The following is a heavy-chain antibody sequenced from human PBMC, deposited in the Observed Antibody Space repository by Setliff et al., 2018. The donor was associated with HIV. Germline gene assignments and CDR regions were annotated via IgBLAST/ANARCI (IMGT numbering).Heavy chain of an antibody. Sequence: PSETLSLTCTVSGGSISSYYWSWIRQSPGKGLEWIGYTYTSGSTNYNHNPSLKSRVTISVDTSKNQFSLRLSSVIAADTAVYYCARGPRPVDVDYYYMDVWGKGTTVTVSS. J-gene: IGHJ6*03. CDR2: TYTSGST. CDR1: GGSISSYY. CDR3: ARGPRPVDVDYYYMDV. V-gene: IGHV4-4*09.